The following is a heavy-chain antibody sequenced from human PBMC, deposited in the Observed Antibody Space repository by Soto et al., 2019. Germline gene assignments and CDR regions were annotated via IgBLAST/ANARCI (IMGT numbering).Heavy chain of an antibody. V-gene: IGHV4-30-4*01. D-gene: IGHD3-10*01. CDR3: ARSPRVWFEP. J-gene: IGHJ5*02. Sequence: SETLSLTXTVSGGSISSGDYYWSWIRQPPGKGLEWIGYIYYSGSTYYNPSLKSRVTISVDTSKNQFSLKLSSVTAADTAVYYCARSPRVWFEPWGQGTLVTVSS. CDR1: GGSISSGDYY. CDR2: IYYSGST.